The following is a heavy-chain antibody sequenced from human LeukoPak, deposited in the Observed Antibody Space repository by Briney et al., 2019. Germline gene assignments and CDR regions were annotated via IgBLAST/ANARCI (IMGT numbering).Heavy chain of an antibody. V-gene: IGHV3-48*03. J-gene: IGHJ4*02. D-gene: IGHD3-9*01. CDR3: ARDGYDVLTGYPGFDS. CDR1: GFTFSSYE. Sequence: GGSLRLSCAASGFTFSSYEMNWVRQAPGKGLEWLSYISSTSNTIYYADSVKGRFIISRDNAKNSLYLQMNSLRDEDTAVFYCARDGYDVLTGYPGFDSWGQGTLVTVSS. CDR2: ISSTSNTI.